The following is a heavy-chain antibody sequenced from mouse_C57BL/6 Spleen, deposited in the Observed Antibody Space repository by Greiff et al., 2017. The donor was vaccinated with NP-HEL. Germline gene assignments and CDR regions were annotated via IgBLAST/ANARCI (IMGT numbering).Heavy chain of an antibody. CDR1: GFSLTSYG. CDR3: ARSGGLRRGYYFDY. J-gene: IGHJ2*01. D-gene: IGHD2-2*01. CDR2: IWSGGST. V-gene: IGHV2-2*01. Sequence: VKLVESGPGLVQPSQSLSITCTVSGFSLTSYGVHWVRQSPGKGLEWLGVIWSGGSTDYNAAFISRLSISKDNAKSQVFFKMNSLQSDDTAIYYCARSGGLRRGYYFDYWGQGTTLTVSS.